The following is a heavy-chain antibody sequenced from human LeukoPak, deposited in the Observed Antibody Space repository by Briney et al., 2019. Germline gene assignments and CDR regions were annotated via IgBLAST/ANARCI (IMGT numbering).Heavy chain of an antibody. CDR2: ISAYNGNT. Sequence: GASVKVSCKASGYTFTSYGISWVRQAPGQGLEWMGWISAYNGNTNYAQKLQGRVTMTTDTSTSTAYMELRSLRSDDTAVYCCARANYYDFWSGYYTGIEIDYWGQGTLVTVSS. CDR3: ARANYYDFWSGYYTGIEIDY. V-gene: IGHV1-18*01. CDR1: GYTFTSYG. D-gene: IGHD3-3*01. J-gene: IGHJ4*02.